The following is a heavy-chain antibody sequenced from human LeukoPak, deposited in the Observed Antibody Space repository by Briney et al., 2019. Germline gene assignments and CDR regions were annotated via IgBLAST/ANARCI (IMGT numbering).Heavy chain of an antibody. V-gene: IGHV3-23*01. CDR1: GFTFSSYA. CDR2: IIGSGGST. CDR3: AKPPPLRCCEWLLHF. Sequence: GGSLRLSCAASGFTFSSYAMSWVRQAPGKGLEWVSAIIGSGGSTYYADSVKGRFTISRANPKNTLYLHMDSRRAEDTPVSYCAKPPPLRCCEWLLHFWGEGTLVSVSS. J-gene: IGHJ4*02. D-gene: IGHD3-9*01.